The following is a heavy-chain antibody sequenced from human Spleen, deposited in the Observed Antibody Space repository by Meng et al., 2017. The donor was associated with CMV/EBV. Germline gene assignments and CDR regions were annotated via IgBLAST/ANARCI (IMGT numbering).Heavy chain of an antibody. CDR3: ARGLKWELRSAPHYYYYYGMDV. Sequence: GSLRLSCAVYGGSFSGYYWSWIRQPPGKGLEWIGEINHSGSTNYSPSLKSRVTISVDTSKNQFSLKLSSVTAADTAVYYCARGLKWELRSAPHYYYYYGMDVWGQGTTVTVSS. D-gene: IGHD1-26*01. V-gene: IGHV4-34*01. CDR1: GGSFSGYY. J-gene: IGHJ6*02. CDR2: INHSGST.